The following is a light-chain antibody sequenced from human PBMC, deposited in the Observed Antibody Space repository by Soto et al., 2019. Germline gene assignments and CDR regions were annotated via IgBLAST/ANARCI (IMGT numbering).Light chain of an antibody. CDR3: QEYNNWPHT. Sequence: EIVMTQSPATLSVSPGERATLSCRASQSVSSNLDWYQQKPGQAPRLLIYGASTRATGIPATFSGSGSGTEFTLTISSLQSEDFEVYYCQEYNNWPHTFGQGTKLEIK. CDR1: QSVSSN. V-gene: IGKV3-15*01. J-gene: IGKJ2*01. CDR2: GAS.